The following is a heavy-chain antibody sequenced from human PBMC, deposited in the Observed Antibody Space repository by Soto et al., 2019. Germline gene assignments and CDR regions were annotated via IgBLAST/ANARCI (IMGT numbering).Heavy chain of an antibody. D-gene: IGHD3-22*01. CDR2: IRSKVNTYAT. CDR1: GFTFSDSA. CDR3: AVVYYDSSGYFDC. J-gene: IGHJ4*02. Sequence: GGSLRLSCAAPGFTFSDSAMHWLRQASGKGLEWVGRIRSKVNTYATAYAASLKGRFTISRDDSENTAYLQMNSLKTDDTAVYYCAVVYYDSSGYFDCWSQGTLVTVSS. V-gene: IGHV3-73*01.